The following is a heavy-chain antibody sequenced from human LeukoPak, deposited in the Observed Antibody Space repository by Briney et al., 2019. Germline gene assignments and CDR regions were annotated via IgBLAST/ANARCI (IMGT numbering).Heavy chain of an antibody. CDR3: ARSEYCTNGVCYMGPYYYYGMDV. CDR2: IIPILGIA. J-gene: IGHJ6*02. CDR1: GGTFSSYA. Sequence: ASVKVSCKASGGTFSSYAISWVRRAPGQGLEWMGRIIPILGIANYAQKFQGRVTITADKSTSTAYMELSSLRSEDTAVYYCARSEYCTNGVCYMGPYYYYGMDVWGQGTTVTVSS. D-gene: IGHD2-8*01. V-gene: IGHV1-69*04.